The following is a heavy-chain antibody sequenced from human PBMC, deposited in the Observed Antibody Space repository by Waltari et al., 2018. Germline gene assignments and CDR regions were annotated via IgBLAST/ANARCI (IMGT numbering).Heavy chain of an antibody. CDR3: AREYCGGDCRLFDY. Sequence: LVQSGAEVMKPGASVRVSCKASRDAVTEHYIHWVRQAPGQGLEWMGWVNPNGGGTNYAQRCAGRITVTWDASITTAYMEFRRLTSGDTAVYFCAREYCGGDCRLFDYWGQGTPVTVSS. J-gene: IGHJ4*02. D-gene: IGHD2-21*02. CDR1: RDAVTEHY. V-gene: IGHV1-2*02. CDR2: VNPNGGGT.